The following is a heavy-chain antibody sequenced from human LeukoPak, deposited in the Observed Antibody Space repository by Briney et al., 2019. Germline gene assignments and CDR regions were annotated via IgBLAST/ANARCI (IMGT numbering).Heavy chain of an antibody. CDR1: GFTFSSYG. CDR2: IRYDGSNK. Sequence: GGSLRLSCAASGFTFSSYGMHWVRQAPGKGLEWVAFIRYDGSNKYYADSVKGRFTISRDNSKNTLYLQMNSLRAEDTAVYYCARVRGSSWYGDYWGQGTLVTVSS. J-gene: IGHJ4*02. CDR3: ARVRGSSWYGDY. D-gene: IGHD6-13*01. V-gene: IGHV3-30*02.